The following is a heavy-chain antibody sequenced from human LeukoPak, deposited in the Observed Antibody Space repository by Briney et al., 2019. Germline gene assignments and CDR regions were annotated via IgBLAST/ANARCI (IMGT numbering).Heavy chain of an antibody. CDR2: IFTSGST. D-gene: IGHD3-16*01. CDR1: GGSISSGSYF. V-gene: IGHV4-61*02. Sequence: TSETLSLTCTVSGGSISSGSYFWSWIRQPAGKGLEWIGRIFTSGSTNYHPSPRCRVTISVDTSKNQFSLNLSSVTAADTAVYYCARGDYDIFDYWGQGTLVTVSS. J-gene: IGHJ4*02. CDR3: ARGDYDIFDY.